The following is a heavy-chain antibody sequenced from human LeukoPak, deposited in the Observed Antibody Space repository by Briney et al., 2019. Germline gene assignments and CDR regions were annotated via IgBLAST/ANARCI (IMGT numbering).Heavy chain of an antibody. Sequence: GGSLRLSCAAFGFTFCTHWMSWVRQAPGNGLEWVANIRQDGNSIYYVDSVKGRITISRDNAKNSLYLQMNSLRDEDTAVYYCARVRGNYGMDVWGQGTTVTVSS. V-gene: IGHV3-7*01. J-gene: IGHJ6*02. CDR3: ARVRGNYGMDV. CDR2: IRQDGNSI. CDR1: GFTFCTHW.